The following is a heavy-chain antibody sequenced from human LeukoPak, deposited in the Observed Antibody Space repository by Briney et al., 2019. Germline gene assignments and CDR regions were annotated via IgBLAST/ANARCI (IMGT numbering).Heavy chain of an antibody. Sequence: GESLKISCKASGYSFDYYWIAWVRQMPGKGLEWMGIIYPDDSDSTYSPSFQGQVTISVDKSINTAYLQWSSLKASNTAIYYCARVGSVTNFGVVSYYFDYWGQGTLVTVSS. CDR1: GYSFDYYW. D-gene: IGHD3-3*01. CDR2: IYPDDSDS. CDR3: ARVGSVTNFGVVSYYFDY. V-gene: IGHV5-51*01. J-gene: IGHJ4*02.